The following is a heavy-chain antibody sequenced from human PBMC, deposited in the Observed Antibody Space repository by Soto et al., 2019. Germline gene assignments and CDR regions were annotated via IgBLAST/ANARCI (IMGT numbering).Heavy chain of an antibody. CDR1: GFTFSSYA. D-gene: IGHD3-10*01. CDR3: AQCGGGLLWFGELFEDYYYYGMDV. CDR2: LSGSGGST. V-gene: IGHV3-23*01. J-gene: IGHJ6*02. Sequence: EVQLLESGGGLVQPGGSLRLSCAASGFTFSSYAMSWVRQSPGQGLEWVSALSGSGGSTYYADSAKGRFTSSRDNSKNTRYLEMNSMSGEDTAVYYCAQCGGGLLWFGELFEDYYYYGMDVWVQGTTVTVS.